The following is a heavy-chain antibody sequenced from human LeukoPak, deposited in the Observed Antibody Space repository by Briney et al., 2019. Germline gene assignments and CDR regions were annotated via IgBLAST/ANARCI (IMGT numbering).Heavy chain of an antibody. V-gene: IGHV4-39*01. CDR2: IFYSGNT. Sequence: SETLSLTCTVAGGSLSIRSPYWGWIRQSPGRGLEWIGNIFYSGNTYYNPSLKSRVTISIDTSKNQFSLQLSSVTAADTAVYHCARLDNSGYYTIYYWGQGTLVTVSS. D-gene: IGHD3-22*01. J-gene: IGHJ4*02. CDR1: GGSLSIRSPY. CDR3: ARLDNSGYYTIYY.